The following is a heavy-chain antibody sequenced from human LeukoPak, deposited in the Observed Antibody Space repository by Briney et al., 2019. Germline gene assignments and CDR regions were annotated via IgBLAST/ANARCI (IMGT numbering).Heavy chain of an antibody. V-gene: IGHV3-33*01. D-gene: IGHD4-17*01. CDR1: GFTFSSYG. CDR3: ARDHPTVTTGWDY. Sequence: GGSLGLSCAASGFTFSSYGMHWVRQVPGKGLEWVAVIWYDGSNKYYADSVKGRFTISRDNSKNTLYLQMNSLRAEDTAVYYCARDHPTVTTGWDYWGQGTLVTVSS. CDR2: IWYDGSNK. J-gene: IGHJ4*02.